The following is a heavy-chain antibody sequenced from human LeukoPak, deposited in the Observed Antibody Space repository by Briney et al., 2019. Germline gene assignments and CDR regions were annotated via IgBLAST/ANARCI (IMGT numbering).Heavy chain of an antibody. CDR1: GGTFSSYA. D-gene: IGHD2-21*02. CDR2: INPSGGST. J-gene: IGHJ3*02. Sequence: ASVKVSCKASGGTFSSYAISWVRQAPGQGLEWMGIINPSGGSTSYAQKFQGRVTMTRDMSTSTVYMELSSLRSEDTAVYYCARDASGDRGAFDIWGQGTMVTVSS. V-gene: IGHV1-46*01. CDR3: ARDASGDRGAFDI.